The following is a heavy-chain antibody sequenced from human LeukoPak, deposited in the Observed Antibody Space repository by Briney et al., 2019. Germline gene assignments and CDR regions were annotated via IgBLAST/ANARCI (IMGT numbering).Heavy chain of an antibody. CDR2: IYYDGIT. Sequence: SETLSLTCTVSGGSITTYYWSWIRQPPGKGLEWIGFIYYDGITNYNPSLKSRVTISVDTSKNQFSLRLSSATAADTAVYYCARVSHFDSSGYSPWGQGTLVTVSS. J-gene: IGHJ4*02. V-gene: IGHV4-59*01. CDR3: ARVSHFDSSGYSP. D-gene: IGHD3-22*01. CDR1: GGSITTYY.